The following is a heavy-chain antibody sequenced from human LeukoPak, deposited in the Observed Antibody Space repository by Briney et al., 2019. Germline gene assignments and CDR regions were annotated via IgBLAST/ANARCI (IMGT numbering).Heavy chain of an antibody. Sequence: GGSLRLSCAASGFTVSSNYMSWVRQAPGKGLEWVSVIYSGGSTYYADSVKGRFTISRDNSKNTLYLQMNSLRAEDTAVYYCSFMITFGGVTVDYWGQGTLVTVPS. J-gene: IGHJ4*02. CDR1: GFTVSSNY. CDR2: IYSGGST. CDR3: SFMITFGGVTVDY. V-gene: IGHV3-66*01. D-gene: IGHD3-16*01.